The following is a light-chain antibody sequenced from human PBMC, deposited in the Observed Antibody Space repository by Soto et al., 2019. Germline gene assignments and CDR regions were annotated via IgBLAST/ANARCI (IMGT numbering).Light chain of an antibody. J-gene: IGKJ1*01. V-gene: IGKV3-11*01. Sequence: EIVLTQSPATLSLSPGERSTLSCRASQSVSSNLAWYRQKPGQXPSXXIYDSSNRAAGIPARFSGSGSGTDLTITVSSLEPEDFAVYYCQQRSDWPWTFGQGTKGDNK. CDR2: DSS. CDR3: QQRSDWPWT. CDR1: QSVSSN.